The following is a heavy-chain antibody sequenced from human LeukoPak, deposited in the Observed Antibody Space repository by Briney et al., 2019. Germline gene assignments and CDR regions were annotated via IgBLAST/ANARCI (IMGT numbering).Heavy chain of an antibody. J-gene: IGHJ1*01. CDR2: ISGSGGST. D-gene: IGHD5-24*01. CDR1: GFTFSSYA. Sequence: GGSLRLSCAASGFTFSSYAMSWVRQAPGKGLEWVSAISGSGGSTYYADSVKGRFTISRDSSKNTLYLQMNSLRAEDTAVYYCAKVEMATPLPAEYFQHWGQGPLVTVSS. CDR3: AKVEMATPLPAEYFQH. V-gene: IGHV3-23*01.